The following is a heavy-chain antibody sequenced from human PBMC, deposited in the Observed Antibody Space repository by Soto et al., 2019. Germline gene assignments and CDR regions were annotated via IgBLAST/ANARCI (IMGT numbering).Heavy chain of an antibody. V-gene: IGHV4-39*01. J-gene: IGHJ4*02. CDR1: GGSTSSSSSY. D-gene: IGHD6-6*01. Sequence: SETLSLTCTVFGGSTSSSSSYLGWIRQPPGKGLEWVGNINYIGSTYYNPSLKSRVSISVDTSKNQFSLKVSSVTAADTAVYYCARGPLYSSSPELFHYYFDYWGQGTLVTVSS. CDR3: ARGPLYSSSPELFHYYFDY. CDR2: INYIGST.